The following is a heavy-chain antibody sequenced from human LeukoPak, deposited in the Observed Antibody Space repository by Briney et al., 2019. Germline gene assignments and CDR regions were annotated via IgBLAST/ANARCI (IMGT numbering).Heavy chain of an antibody. CDR3: ARSHNSGWGNVYPDYYMDV. V-gene: IGHV4-61*02. Sequence: SQTLSLTCTVSGDSISSGSYYWSWIRQPAGKGLEWIGRIFTTGSTYYKPSLRGRVTMSIDTSKNQYPLKLTSVTAADTGVYYCARSHNSGWGNVYPDYYMDVWGNGTTVTVSS. J-gene: IGHJ6*03. D-gene: IGHD3-10*01. CDR2: IFTTGST. CDR1: GDSISSGSYY.